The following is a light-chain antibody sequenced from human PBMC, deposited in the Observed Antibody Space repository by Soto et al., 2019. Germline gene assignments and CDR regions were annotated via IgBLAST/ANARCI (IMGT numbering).Light chain of an antibody. V-gene: IGKV1-16*02. Sequence: DIQMTQSPSSLSASVGDRVIITCRASQGIRSHLAWFQQKPGKAPKSRIYVASNLQSGVTSKFSGSGSGTDFTLTHNSLQPEDFATYYCLQYDTYPRTFGPGTKVDIK. CDR3: LQYDTYPRT. CDR2: VAS. J-gene: IGKJ3*01. CDR1: QGIRSH.